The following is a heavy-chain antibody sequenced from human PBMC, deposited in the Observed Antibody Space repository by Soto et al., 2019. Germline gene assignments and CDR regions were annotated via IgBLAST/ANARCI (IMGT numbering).Heavy chain of an antibody. V-gene: IGHV5-51*01. Sequence: GESLKISCKASGYSFTSYWIGWVRQIPGKGLEWMWIIYPGDADTRYTPSFQGRVTISADKSISTRYLQWSSLKAPDTATYYCPSTSSSWTDAFDIWGQGTMVTVSS. CDR2: IYPGDADT. CDR1: GYSFTSYW. J-gene: IGHJ3*02. D-gene: IGHD6-13*01. CDR3: PSTSSSWTDAFDI.